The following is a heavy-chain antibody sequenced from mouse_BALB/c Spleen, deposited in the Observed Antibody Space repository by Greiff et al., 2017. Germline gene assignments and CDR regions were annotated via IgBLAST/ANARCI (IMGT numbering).Heavy chain of an antibody. CDR1: GFTFSSYT. D-gene: IGHD6-2*01. J-gene: IGHJ4*01. Sequence: EVQLVESGGGLVQPGGSLKLSCAASGFTFSSYTMSWVRQTPEKGLEWVAYISNGGGSTYYPDTVKGRFTISRDNAKNTLYLQMSSLKSEDTAMYYCARQVSLPPMDYWGQGTSVTVSS. V-gene: IGHV5-12-2*01. CDR3: ARQVSLPPMDY. CDR2: ISNGGGST.